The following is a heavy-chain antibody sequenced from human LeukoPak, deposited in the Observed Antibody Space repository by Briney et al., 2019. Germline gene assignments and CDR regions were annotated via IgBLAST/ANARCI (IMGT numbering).Heavy chain of an antibody. CDR3: ARQTGSGLFILP. J-gene: IGHJ4*02. CDR1: GVSISSSNSY. CDR2: IYYTGNT. D-gene: IGHD3/OR15-3a*01. V-gene: IGHV4-39*01. Sequence: SETLSLTCSVSGVSISSSNSYWGWLRQPPGKGLEWIGSIYYTGNTYYNASLKSQVSISIDTSKTQFSLRLTSVTAADTAVYFCARQTGSGLFILPGGQGTLVTVSS.